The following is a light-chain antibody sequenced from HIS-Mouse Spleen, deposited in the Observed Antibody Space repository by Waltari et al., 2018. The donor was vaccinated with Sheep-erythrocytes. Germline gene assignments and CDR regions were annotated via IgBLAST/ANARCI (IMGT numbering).Light chain of an antibody. V-gene: IGKV1-33*01. Sequence: DIQMTQSPSSLSAPVGDRVTITCQANQDISNYLNWYQQKPGKAPKPLIYDASNLETGVPSRFSGSGSGTDFTFTISSLQPEDIATYYCQQYDNLFTFGPGTKVDIK. CDR3: QQYDNLFT. J-gene: IGKJ3*01. CDR1: QDISNY. CDR2: DAS.